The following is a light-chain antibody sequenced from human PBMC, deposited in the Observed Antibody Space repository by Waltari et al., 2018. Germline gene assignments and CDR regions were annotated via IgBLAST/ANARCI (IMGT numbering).Light chain of an antibody. Sequence: QSVVTQPASVSGSPGQSISISCTGTSNDIGANDYVSCYQHHPGRSPQLVIYDVSVRPSGVSIRFSGSKSGNTASLTISGLQAEDEALYYCSSYTLTNPVVFGGGTKLTVL. CDR1: SNDIGANDY. V-gene: IGLV2-14*03. CDR2: DVS. CDR3: SSYTLTNPVV. J-gene: IGLJ2*01.